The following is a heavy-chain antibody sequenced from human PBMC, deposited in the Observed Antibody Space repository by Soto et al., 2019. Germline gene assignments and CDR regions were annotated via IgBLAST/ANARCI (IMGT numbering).Heavy chain of an antibody. J-gene: IGHJ5*02. CDR2: IYYSGST. CDR3: AREFTLTWNWIDP. D-gene: IGHD4-4*01. CDR1: GGSLTSGDYN. Sequence: SETLSLTCTVSGGSLTSGDYNWSWIRQPPGKGLEWIGYIYYSGSTYYNPSLRSRLSMSIDTSKNQFSLKLTSVTAADTAVYYCAREFTLTWNWIDPWGQGTLVTVSS. V-gene: IGHV4-30-4*01.